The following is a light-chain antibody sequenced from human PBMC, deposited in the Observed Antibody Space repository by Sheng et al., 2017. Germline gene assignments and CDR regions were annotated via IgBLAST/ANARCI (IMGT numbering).Light chain of an antibody. CDR1: QSISSW. V-gene: IGKV1-5*03. J-gene: IGKJ4*01. CDR3: QQFNI. Sequence: DIQMTQSPSTLSASVGDRVTITCRASQSISSWLAWYQQKPGKAPNLLIYKASSLQTGVPSRFSGSGSGTEFSLTISSLQPDDFATYYCQQFNIFGGGTKVEI. CDR2: KAS.